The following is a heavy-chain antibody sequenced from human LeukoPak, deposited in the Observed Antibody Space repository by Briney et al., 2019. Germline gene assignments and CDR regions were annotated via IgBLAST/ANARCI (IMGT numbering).Heavy chain of an antibody. J-gene: IGHJ3*02. CDR3: VRDGANWEEPNDAFDT. Sequence: SETLSLTCAVSGASITSCYWSWVRQSAGKGLEWSGRLYTTGTTNYNPSLKSRVTMSGDSSKNQLSLPLPSVTAAATAVYYCVRDGANWEEPNDAFDTWGQGTLVTVSS. V-gene: IGHV4-4*07. CDR1: GASITSCY. CDR2: LYTTGTT. D-gene: IGHD1-26*01.